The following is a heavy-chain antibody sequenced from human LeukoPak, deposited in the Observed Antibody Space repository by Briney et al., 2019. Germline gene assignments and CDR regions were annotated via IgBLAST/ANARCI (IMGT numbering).Heavy chain of an antibody. J-gene: IGHJ5*02. D-gene: IGHD3-3*01. CDR1: GFSFSNHG. V-gene: IGHV3-33*06. CDR3: AKAGYYDFWSGYSGWFDP. Sequence: PGGSLRLSCAASGFSFSNHGIHWVRQAPGKGLEWVSLIWYDGSNKYYADSVKGRFTISRDNSKNTLYLQMNSLRAEDTAVYYCAKAGYYDFWSGYSGWFDPWGQGTLVTVSS. CDR2: IWYDGSNK.